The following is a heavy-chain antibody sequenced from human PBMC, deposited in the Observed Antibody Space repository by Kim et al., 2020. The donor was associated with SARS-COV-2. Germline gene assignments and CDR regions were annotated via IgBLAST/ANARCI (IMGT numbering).Heavy chain of an antibody. J-gene: IGHJ5*02. D-gene: IGHD3-16*01. CDR2: IIPNVGIA. V-gene: IGHV1-69*04. Sequence: SVKVSCKAFGGTFSNSPISWVRQAPGQGLEWMGRIIPNVGIANYAQIFQGRVSITADKSTNTAYLELSGLRFEDSALYYCARDRGTDMIMAWFDPWGQGTLVTVSS. CDR1: GGTFSNSP. CDR3: ARDRGTDMIMAWFDP.